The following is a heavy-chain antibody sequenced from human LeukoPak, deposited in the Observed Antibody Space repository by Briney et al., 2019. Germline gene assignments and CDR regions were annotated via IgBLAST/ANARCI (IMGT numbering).Heavy chain of an antibody. CDR3: ARVAADAAMITDAFDI. V-gene: IGHV4-38-2*02. Sequence: PSETLSLTCTVSGYSISSGYYWGWIRQPPGKGLEWIGSIYYSGTTYYNPSLKSRVTISVDTSKNQFSLKVRSVTAADTAVFYCARVAADAAMITDAFDIWGQGTMVTVSS. CDR2: IYYSGTT. J-gene: IGHJ3*02. CDR1: GYSISSGYY. D-gene: IGHD5-18*01.